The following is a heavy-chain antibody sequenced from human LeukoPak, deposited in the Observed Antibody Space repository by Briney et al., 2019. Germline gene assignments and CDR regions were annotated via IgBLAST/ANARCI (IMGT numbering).Heavy chain of an antibody. CDR1: GFTFSNAW. J-gene: IGHJ4*02. D-gene: IGHD1-26*01. CDR2: IKSKTDGGTT. V-gene: IGHV3-15*01. Sequence: GGSLRLSCAASGFTFSNAWMGWVRQAPGKGLEWVGRIKSKTDGGTTDYAAPVKGRFTISRDDSKNTLYLQMNSLKTEGTAVYYCTTVKEWELLGGFDYWGQGTLVTVSS. CDR3: TTVKEWELLGGFDY.